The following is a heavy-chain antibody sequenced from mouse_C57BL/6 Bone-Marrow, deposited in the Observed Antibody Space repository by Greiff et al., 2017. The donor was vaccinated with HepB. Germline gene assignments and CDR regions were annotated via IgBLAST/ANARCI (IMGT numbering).Heavy chain of an antibody. J-gene: IGHJ1*03. CDR1: GFTFSDYG. D-gene: IGHD2-3*01. V-gene: IGHV5-17*01. CDR3: ARAYDPYFDV. CDR2: ISSGSSTI. Sequence: DVMLVESGGGLVKPGGSLKLSCAASGFTFSDYGMHWVRQAPEKGLEWVAYISSGSSTIYYADTVKGRFTISRDNAKNTLFLQMTSLRSEDTAMYYCARAYDPYFDVWGTGTTVTVSS.